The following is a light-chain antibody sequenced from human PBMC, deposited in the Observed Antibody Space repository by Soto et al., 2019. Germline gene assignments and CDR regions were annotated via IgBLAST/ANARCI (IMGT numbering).Light chain of an antibody. Sequence: EILLTQSPSTLSLSPGERATLSCMASQSVSSSYLAWYQQKPGQAPRLLIYGASSRATGIPDRFSGSGSGTDCTLTISSLEPEDVAVYYCQQYGSSPLTLRGGTKVDIK. J-gene: IGKJ4*02. V-gene: IGKV3-20*01. CDR1: QSVSSSY. CDR2: GAS. CDR3: QQYGSSPLT.